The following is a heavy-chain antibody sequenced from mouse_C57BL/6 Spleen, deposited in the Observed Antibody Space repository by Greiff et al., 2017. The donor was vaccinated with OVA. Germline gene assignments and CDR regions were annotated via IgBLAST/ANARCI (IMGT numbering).Heavy chain of an antibody. CDR1: GFTFSDYY. V-gene: IGHV5-16*01. Sequence: EVKLMESEGGLVQPGSSMKLSCTASGFTFSDYYMAWVRQVPEKGLEWVANINYDGSSTYYLDSLKSRFIISRDNAKNILYLQMSSLKSEDTATYYCARDQRGDYDAGYFDYWGQGTTLTVSS. D-gene: IGHD2-4*01. J-gene: IGHJ2*01. CDR3: ARDQRGDYDAGYFDY. CDR2: INYDGSST.